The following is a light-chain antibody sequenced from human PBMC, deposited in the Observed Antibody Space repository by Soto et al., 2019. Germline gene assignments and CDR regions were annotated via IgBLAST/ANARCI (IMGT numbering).Light chain of an antibody. Sequence: DIQMTQSPSTLSGSVGDRVTITCRASQTISSWLAWYQQKPGKAPKLLIYGASSLQSGVPSRFSGSGSGTDFTLTISSLQPEDYATYYCQQSYSTPPLTFGGGTKVDI. CDR3: QQSYSTPPLT. CDR1: QTISSW. J-gene: IGKJ4*01. CDR2: GAS. V-gene: IGKV1-39*01.